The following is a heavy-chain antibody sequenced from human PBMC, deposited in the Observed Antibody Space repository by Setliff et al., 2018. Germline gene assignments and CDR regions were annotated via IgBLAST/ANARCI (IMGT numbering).Heavy chain of an antibody. CDR2: IFPVDSDT. Sequence: PGESLKISCKGSGYRFTSYWIGWVRQMPGKGLEWMGIIFPVDSDTRYSPSFQGQVTISADKSISTAYLQWSSLKASDTAIYYCARPAYSSRWYEIKGFDYWGQGTLVTVSS. CDR1: GYRFTSYW. CDR3: ARPAYSSRWYEIKGFDY. D-gene: IGHD6-13*01. V-gene: IGHV5-51*01. J-gene: IGHJ4*02.